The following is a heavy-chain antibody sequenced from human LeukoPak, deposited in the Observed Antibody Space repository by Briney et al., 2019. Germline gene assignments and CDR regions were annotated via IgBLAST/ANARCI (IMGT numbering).Heavy chain of an antibody. D-gene: IGHD3-10*01. Sequence: ASVNVSCKASGYTFTRYYMHWVRQPPGKGLEGMGIINHSGGSTSYAQKFQGRVTMTRDTSASPVYMELSSLRSEDTAVYYCARDLGRFRGVIITYYGMGVWGQGTTVTVSS. CDR3: ARDLGRFRGVIITYYGMGV. CDR1: GYTFTRYY. J-gene: IGHJ6*02. V-gene: IGHV1-46*01. CDR2: INHSGGST.